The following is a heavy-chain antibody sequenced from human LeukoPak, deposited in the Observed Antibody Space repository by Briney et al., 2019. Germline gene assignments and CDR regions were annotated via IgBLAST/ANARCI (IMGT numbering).Heavy chain of an antibody. J-gene: IGHJ5*02. Sequence: ASVKVSCKASGYTFTGYYMHWVRQAPGQGLEWMGWINPNSGGTNYAQKFQGRVTMTRDTSISTAYMELSRLRSDDTAVYYCARVPRIAARKGVYSPGTTYNWFDPWGQGTLVTVSS. CDR3: ARVPRIAARKGVYSPGTTYNWFDP. CDR2: INPNSGGT. CDR1: GYTFTGYY. D-gene: IGHD6-6*01. V-gene: IGHV1-2*02.